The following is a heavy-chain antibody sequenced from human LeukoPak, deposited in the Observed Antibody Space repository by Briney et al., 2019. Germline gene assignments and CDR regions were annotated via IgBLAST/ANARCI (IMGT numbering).Heavy chain of an antibody. CDR2: FSGSGGDT. V-gene: IGHV3-23*01. CDR3: ARVLAMVRGVIDY. J-gene: IGHJ4*02. D-gene: IGHD3-10*01. Sequence: GGSLRLSCAASGFTFSSYAMSWVRQAPGKGLEWVSAFSGSGGDTYYADSVKGRFTISRDNSKNTLYLQMNSLRAEDTAVYYCARVLAMVRGVIDYWGQGTLVTVSS. CDR1: GFTFSSYA.